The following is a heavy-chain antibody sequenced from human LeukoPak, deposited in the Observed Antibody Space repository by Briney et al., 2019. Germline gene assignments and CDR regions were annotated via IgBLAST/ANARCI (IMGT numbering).Heavy chain of an antibody. D-gene: IGHD2-15*01. Sequence: SVKVSCKATGGTFSSYAISWVRQAPGQGLEWMGGIIPIFGTANYAQKFQGRVTITTDESTSTAYMELSSPRSEDTAVYYCARKYCSGGSCYSGFDYWGQGTLVTVSS. V-gene: IGHV1-69*05. CDR3: ARKYCSGGSCYSGFDY. J-gene: IGHJ4*02. CDR1: GGTFSSYA. CDR2: IIPIFGTA.